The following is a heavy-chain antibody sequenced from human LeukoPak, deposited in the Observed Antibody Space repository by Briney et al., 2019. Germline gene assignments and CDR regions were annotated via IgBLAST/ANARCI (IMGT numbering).Heavy chain of an antibody. J-gene: IGHJ4*02. D-gene: IGHD2-2*01. V-gene: IGHV1-18*01. Sequence: ASVNVSCKASGYAFTNYAIRWVRQAPGQGLEGMGWVSVYNGNTNYAQKLQGRVTMTADTSTTTAYMELRSLRSDDTAVYCCARGYCSSATCRHFDYWGQGALVTVSS. CDR2: VSVYNGNT. CDR3: ARGYCSSATCRHFDY. CDR1: GYAFTNYA.